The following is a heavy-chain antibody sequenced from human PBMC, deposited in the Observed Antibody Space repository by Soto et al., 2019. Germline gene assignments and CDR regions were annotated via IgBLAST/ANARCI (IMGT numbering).Heavy chain of an antibody. CDR1: GDTFSSYS. J-gene: IGHJ6*02. V-gene: IGHV1-69*13. Sequence: ASVKVSCKASGDTFSSYSITWVRQAPGQGLEWMGGIIPVFGSANYAQKFQGRVTITADESTSTAYMELSSLRSQDKDVYFCARDDGRNYTYYDMEAWG. D-gene: IGHD1-7*01. CDR2: IIPVFGSA. CDR3: ARDDGRNYTYYDMEA.